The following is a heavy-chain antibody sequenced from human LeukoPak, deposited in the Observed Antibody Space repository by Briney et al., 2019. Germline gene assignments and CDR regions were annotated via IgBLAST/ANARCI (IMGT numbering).Heavy chain of an antibody. CDR1: GGSISSSSYY. V-gene: IGHV4-39*01. Sequence: SETLSLTCTVSGGSISSSSYYWGWIRQPPGKGLEWIGSIYYSGSTYYNPSLKSRVTISVDTSKNQFSLKLSSVTAADTAVYYCARSSYSSGCEWGQGTLVTVSS. CDR2: IYYSGST. CDR3: ARSSYSSGCE. J-gene: IGHJ4*02. D-gene: IGHD6-19*01.